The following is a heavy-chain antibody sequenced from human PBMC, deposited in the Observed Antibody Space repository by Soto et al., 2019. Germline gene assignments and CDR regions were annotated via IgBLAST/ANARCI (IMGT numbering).Heavy chain of an antibody. V-gene: IGHV3-30-3*01. J-gene: IGHJ3*01. D-gene: IGHD6-19*01. CDR3: ARAPHSSG. CDR1: GFTFSSYA. CDR2: ISYDGSNK. Sequence: QVQLVESGGGVVQPGRSLRLSCAASGFTFSSYAMHWVRQAPGKGLEWVAVISYDGSNKYYADSVKGRFTISRDNSKNTLYLQMNSLRAEDTAVYYCARAPHSSGWGQGTMVTVSS.